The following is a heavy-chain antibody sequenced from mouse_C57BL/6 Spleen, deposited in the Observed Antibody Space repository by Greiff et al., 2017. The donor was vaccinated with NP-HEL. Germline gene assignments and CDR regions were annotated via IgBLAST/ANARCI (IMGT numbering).Heavy chain of an antibody. J-gene: IGHJ3*01. CDR1: GYTFTDYN. V-gene: IGHV1-22*01. CDR3: ARGGTYYSNHFAY. D-gene: IGHD2-5*01. CDR2: INPNNGGT. Sequence: VQLQQSGPELVKPGASVKMSCKASGYTFTDYNMHWVKQSHGKSLEWIGYINPNNGGTSYNQKFKGKATLTVNKSSSTAYMELRSLTSEDSAVYYCARGGTYYSNHFAYWGQGTLVTVSA.